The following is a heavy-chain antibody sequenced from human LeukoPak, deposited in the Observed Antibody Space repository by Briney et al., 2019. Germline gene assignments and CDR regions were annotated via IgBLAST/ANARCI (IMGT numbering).Heavy chain of an antibody. J-gene: IGHJ4*02. V-gene: IGHV3-66*01. Sequence: GGSLRLSCAASGFTVSDNYMSWVRQAPGKGLEWVSVIYSGSNTYYADSVKGRFTISRDNSKNTLYLQMNSLRAGDTAVYYCAREKGILELIYWGQGTLVTVSS. CDR1: GFTVSDNY. CDR3: AREKGILELIY. CDR2: IYSGSNT. D-gene: IGHD3-10*01.